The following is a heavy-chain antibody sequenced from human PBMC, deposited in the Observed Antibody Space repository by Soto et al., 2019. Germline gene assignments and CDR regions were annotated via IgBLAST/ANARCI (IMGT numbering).Heavy chain of an antibody. CDR1: GFTFSDYY. V-gene: IGHV3-11*05. D-gene: IGHD6-13*01. CDR3: ARTIVAAGGRRYFDL. J-gene: IGHJ2*01. CDR2: INSSSSYT. Sequence: QVQLVESGGGLVKPGGSLRLSCAASGFTFSDYYMSWIRQAPGKGLDLVSYINSSSSYTNYADSVKGRFTISRDNAKNSLYLQMNSLRAEDTAVYYCARTIVAAGGRRYFDLWGRGTLVTVSS.